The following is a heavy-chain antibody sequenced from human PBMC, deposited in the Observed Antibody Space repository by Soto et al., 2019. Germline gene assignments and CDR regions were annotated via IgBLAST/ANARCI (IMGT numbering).Heavy chain of an antibody. CDR3: ARTEQQLEIDY. CDR2: IYYSGST. D-gene: IGHD6-13*01. CDR1: GGSVSSGSYY. V-gene: IGHV4-61*01. J-gene: IGHJ4*02. Sequence: SETLSLTCTVSGGSVSSGSYYWSWIRQPPGKGLEWIGYIYYSGSTNYNPSLESRVTISVDTSKNQFSLKLSSVTAADTAVYYCARTEQQLEIDYWGQGTLVTVSS.